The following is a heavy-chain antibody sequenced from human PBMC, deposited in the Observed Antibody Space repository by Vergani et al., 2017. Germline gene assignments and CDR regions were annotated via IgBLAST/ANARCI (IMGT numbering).Heavy chain of an antibody. CDR2: LTVGGGST. CDR3: VKDAGSYENFFDS. J-gene: IGHJ4*02. Sequence: EVQLLESGGSLKQPGGPVRLSRAASGFTFSTYAMHWVRQAPGKGLEWVSALTVGGGSTYYADSFKGRFIISRDNSRDTLYLQMNSLRPEDTATYYFVKDAGSYENFFDSWGQGTRVTVSS. D-gene: IGHD1-26*01. V-gene: IGHV3-23*01. CDR1: GFTFSTYA.